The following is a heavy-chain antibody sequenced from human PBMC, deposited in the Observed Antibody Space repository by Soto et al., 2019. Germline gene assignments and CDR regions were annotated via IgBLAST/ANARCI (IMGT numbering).Heavy chain of an antibody. D-gene: IGHD6-19*01. CDR2: ISGSGGST. V-gene: IGHV3-23*01. CDR3: AKGLTAVARTLNTHK. CDR1: VFTVSSYA. J-gene: IGHJ4*02. Sequence: GGALRLSCAASVFTVSSYAMSWVRQAPGKGLEWVSAISGSGGSTYYADSVKGRFTISRDNSKNTLYLQMNSLRAEDTAVYYCAKGLTAVARTLNTHKWGQGTLVTVSS.